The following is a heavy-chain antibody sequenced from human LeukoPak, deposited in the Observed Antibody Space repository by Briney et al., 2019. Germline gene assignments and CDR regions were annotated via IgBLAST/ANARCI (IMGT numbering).Heavy chain of an antibody. CDR3: ATGVRGYNSALDY. Sequence: GGSLRLSCAVSGFTFSNYYMNWVRQAPGKGLEWVSSISSGSSYIYYADSLKGRFTISRDNAKNSLYLQMNSLRAEDTAVYYCATGVRGYNSALDYWGQGTLVTVSP. D-gene: IGHD6-19*01. CDR1: GFTFSNYY. CDR2: ISSGSSYI. J-gene: IGHJ4*02. V-gene: IGHV3-21*01.